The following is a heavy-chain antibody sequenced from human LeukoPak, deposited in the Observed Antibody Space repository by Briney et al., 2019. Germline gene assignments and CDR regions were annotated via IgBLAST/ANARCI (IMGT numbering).Heavy chain of an antibody. Sequence: ASVKVSCKASRYTLTSYYIHWVRQAPGQGLEWMGRINPNSGDTNYAQKFQGRVTMTRDTSISTAYMELSRLTSDDTAVYYCARDYCSSTSCLFDYWGQGTLVTVSS. J-gene: IGHJ4*02. D-gene: IGHD2-2*01. CDR1: RYTLTSYY. V-gene: IGHV1-2*06. CDR3: ARDYCSSTSCLFDY. CDR2: INPNSGDT.